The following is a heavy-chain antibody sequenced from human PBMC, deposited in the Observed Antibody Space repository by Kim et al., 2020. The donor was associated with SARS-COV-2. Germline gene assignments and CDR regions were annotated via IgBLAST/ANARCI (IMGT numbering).Heavy chain of an antibody. V-gene: IGHV7-4-1*02. J-gene: IGHJ5*02. Sequence: ASVKVSCRGSGYSFTNHAINWVRQAPGQGLEWMGWLDTSTGTPTYAQGFTGRFVFSLDTSVTTAYLQITSLKTEDTDLYFCARDHCTNTSCFDPWGQGTLITVSS. CDR3: ARDHCTNTSCFDP. CDR2: LDTSTGTP. CDR1: GYSFTNHA. D-gene: IGHD2-8*01.